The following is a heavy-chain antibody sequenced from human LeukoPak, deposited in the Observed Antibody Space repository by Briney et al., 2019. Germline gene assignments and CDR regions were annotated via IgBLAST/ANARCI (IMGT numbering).Heavy chain of an antibody. Sequence: PSETLSLTCTVSGDSVSSGSHYCSSVRQHPGKGLEWIGYIYYIVSTNYNLPGTNYSPSLKSRVTISVDTSKNQFSLKLSSVTAADTALYYCARRRRYYFDYWGEGTLVTVSS. V-gene: IGHV4-61*01. CDR3: ARRRRYYFDY. CDR1: GDSVSSGSHY. CDR2: IYYIVST. J-gene: IGHJ4*02.